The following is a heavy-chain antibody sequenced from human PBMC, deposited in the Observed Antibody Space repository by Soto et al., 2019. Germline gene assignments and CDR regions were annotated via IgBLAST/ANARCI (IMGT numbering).Heavy chain of an antibody. CDR2: IYFNGST. J-gene: IGHJ4*02. V-gene: IGHV4-31*03. D-gene: IGHD3-22*01. CDR3: VRAPTYYFDSREV. CDR1: GGSVSSGGYY. Sequence: VQLQESGPGLVKPSQTLSLTCTVSGGSVSSGGYYWTWIRQDPGKGLEWIGHIYFNGSTFYNPPLNSRVSISVDRSKNQFSLRLSSVTAADRAVYYCVRAPTYYFDSREVWGQGTLVAVSS.